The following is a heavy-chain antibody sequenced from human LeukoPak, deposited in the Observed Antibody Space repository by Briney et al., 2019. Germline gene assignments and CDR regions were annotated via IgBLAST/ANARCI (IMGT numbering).Heavy chain of an antibody. CDR2: IKQDGREL. CDR1: GFTFSSDW. CDR3: VREYAAAYFDS. D-gene: IGHD6-25*01. J-gene: IGHJ4*02. V-gene: IGHV3-7*03. Sequence: PGGSLRLSCAASGFTFSSDWMSWVRQAPGKGLEWVANIKQDGRELYYVDSVKGRFTISRDNAKKSLYLQMNSLRVEDTAVYYCVREYAAAYFDSWGQGTLVTVSS.